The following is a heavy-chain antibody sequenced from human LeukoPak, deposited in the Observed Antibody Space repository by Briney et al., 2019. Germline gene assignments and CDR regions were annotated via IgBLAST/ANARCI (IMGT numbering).Heavy chain of an antibody. Sequence: GESLKISCKGSGYTFTNYWIGWVRQLPGEGLEWMGIIYPDDSDTRYRPPFQGHVTISADKSISTAYLQWSSLKSSDTAMYYCVRREYSSSSFHFDTWGRGTLVIVSS. J-gene: IGHJ4*02. V-gene: IGHV5-51*01. D-gene: IGHD6-6*01. CDR1: GYTFTNYW. CDR2: IYPDDSDT. CDR3: VRREYSSSSFHFDT.